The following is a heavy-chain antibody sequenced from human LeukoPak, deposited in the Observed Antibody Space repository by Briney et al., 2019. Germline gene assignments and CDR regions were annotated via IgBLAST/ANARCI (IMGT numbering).Heavy chain of an antibody. CDR3: ATLRFLEWLSTSNWFDP. J-gene: IGHJ5*02. CDR1: GYTLTELS. Sequence: GASVKVSRKVSGYTLTELSMHWVRQAPGKGLEWMGGYDPEDGETIYAQKFQGRVTMTEDTSTDTAYMELSSLRSEDTAVYYCATLRFLEWLSTSNWFDPWGQGTLVTVSS. CDR2: YDPEDGET. V-gene: IGHV1-24*01. D-gene: IGHD3-3*01.